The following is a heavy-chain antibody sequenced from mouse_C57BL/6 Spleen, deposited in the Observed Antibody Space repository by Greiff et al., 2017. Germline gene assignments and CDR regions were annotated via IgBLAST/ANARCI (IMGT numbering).Heavy chain of an antibody. D-gene: IGHD1-1*01. CDR2: ISYDGSN. Sequence: EVKLVESGPGLVKPSQSLSLTCSVTGYSITSGYYWNWIRQFPGNNLEWMGYISYDGSNNYNPSLKNRISITRDTSKNQFFLKLNSVTTEDTATYYCARYYGSSYNYAMDYWGQGTSVTVSS. CDR3: ARYYGSSYNYAMDY. CDR1: GYSITSGYY. V-gene: IGHV3-6*01. J-gene: IGHJ4*01.